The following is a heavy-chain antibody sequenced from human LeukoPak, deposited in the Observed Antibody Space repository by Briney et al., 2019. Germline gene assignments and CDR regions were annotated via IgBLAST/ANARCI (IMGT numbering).Heavy chain of an antibody. CDR1: GFTFSSYS. V-gene: IGHV3-33*01. D-gene: IGHD6-19*01. CDR3: ARNLYSTGWFYFDS. J-gene: IGHJ4*02. CDR2: IWFDGSHK. Sequence: GGSLRLSCAASGFTFSSYSMHWVRQAPGKGLEWVAVIWFDGSHKYYADSVKGRFTVSRDNSKNTLYLQMHSLRAEDTAVYYCARNLYSTGWFYFDSWGQGTLVTVSS.